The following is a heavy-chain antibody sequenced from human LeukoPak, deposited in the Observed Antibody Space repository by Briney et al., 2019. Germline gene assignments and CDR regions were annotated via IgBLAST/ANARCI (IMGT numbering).Heavy chain of an antibody. V-gene: IGHV3-72*01. J-gene: IGHJ6*03. CDR2: MRNKANSFTT. CDR1: GFTFSDHY. CDR3: ARALLRKEDYMDV. Sequence: PGGSLRLSCAASGFTFSDHYMDWVRQAPGKGLEWVGRMRNKANSFTTEYAASVEGRFTVSRDDSKNSFYLQMHSLRTEDTAVYYCARALLRKEDYMDVWGKGTTVTVSS. D-gene: IGHD5/OR15-5a*01.